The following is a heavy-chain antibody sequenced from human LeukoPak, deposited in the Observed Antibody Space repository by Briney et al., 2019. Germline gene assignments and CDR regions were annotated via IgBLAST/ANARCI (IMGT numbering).Heavy chain of an antibody. J-gene: IGHJ4*02. CDR1: GFTFSNYW. CDR2: IKSDGSST. V-gene: IGHV3-74*01. Sequence: PGGSLRLSXAASGFTFSNYWMHWVRQAPGKGLVWVSRIKSDGSSTTYADSVKGRFTISRDNAKNMVYLQMNSLRAEDTAVYYFARDPFYGDADFDYWGQGTLVTVSS. D-gene: IGHD4-17*01. CDR3: ARDPFYGDADFDY.